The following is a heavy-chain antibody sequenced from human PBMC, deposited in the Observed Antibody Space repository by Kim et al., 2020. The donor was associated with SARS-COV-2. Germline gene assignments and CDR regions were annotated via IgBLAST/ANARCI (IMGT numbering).Heavy chain of an antibody. D-gene: IGHD4-17*01. CDR1: GDSISNTGVS. J-gene: IGHJ4*02. Sequence: SQTLSLTCAISGDSISNTGVSWNWIRQSPSRGLEWLGRTYYRSKWYEDSAVSVKSRIAVNPDTSKNQFSLRLNSVTPDDTAVYYCARGLRGVTVALFEYWGQGILVTVSS. V-gene: IGHV6-1*01. CDR2: TYYRSKWYE. CDR3: ARGLRGVTVALFEY.